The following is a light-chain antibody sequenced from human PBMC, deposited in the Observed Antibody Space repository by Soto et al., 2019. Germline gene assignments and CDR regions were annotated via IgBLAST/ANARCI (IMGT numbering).Light chain of an antibody. CDR1: QSVSGNY. V-gene: IGKV3-20*01. CDR2: RAS. J-gene: IGKJ5*01. Sequence: EILLTQSPGTLSVSPGESATLSCIASQSVSGNYLAWYQQKPGQAPRLLIYRASSRATGIPDRFSGSEYGTEFTLTISSLQSEDFGIYYCQQYNSRPITFGQGTRLEIK. CDR3: QQYNSRPIT.